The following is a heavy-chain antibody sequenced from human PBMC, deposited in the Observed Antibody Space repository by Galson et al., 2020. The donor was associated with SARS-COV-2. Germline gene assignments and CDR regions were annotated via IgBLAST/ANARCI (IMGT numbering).Heavy chain of an antibody. CDR3: ARRSPSSGSYYLLDQ. J-gene: IGHJ4*02. V-gene: IGHV5-51*01. CDR2: IFPADTDT. D-gene: IGHD1-26*01. Sequence: KIGESLKFSCKGSGYTFNNHWIAWVRQVPGKGLAWTGIIFPADTDTKYSPSFQGQVTISADTSFNTAYLQWRSLQASDSAMYYCARRSPSSGSYYLLDQWCQGTLVTVSS. CDR1: GYTFNNHW.